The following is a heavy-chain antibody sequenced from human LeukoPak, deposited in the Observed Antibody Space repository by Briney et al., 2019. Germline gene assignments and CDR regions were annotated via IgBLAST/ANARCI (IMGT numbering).Heavy chain of an antibody. V-gene: IGHV1-3*01. CDR3: ARDQISSSWYYYYYGMDV. CDR2: INAGNGNT. Sequence: ASVKVSCKASGYTFTGYYMHWVRQAPGQRLEWMGWINAGNGNTKYSQKFQGRVTITRDTSASTAYMELSSLRSEDTAVYYCARDQISSSWYYYYYGMDVWGQGTTVTVSS. CDR1: GYTFTGYY. J-gene: IGHJ6*02. D-gene: IGHD6-13*01.